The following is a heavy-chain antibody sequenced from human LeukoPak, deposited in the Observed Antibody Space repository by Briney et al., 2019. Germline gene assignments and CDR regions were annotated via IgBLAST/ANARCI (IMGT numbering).Heavy chain of an antibody. V-gene: IGHV1-18*01. CDR2: ISPYNGNA. CDR3: ARDRAGYSGRSDFDY. J-gene: IGHJ4*02. CDR1: GYTFASYG. Sequence: ASVKVSCKASGYTFASYGISWVRQAPGQGLEWMGWISPYNGNAEYVQRLQGRVTMTTDTSTSLAYMELRGLRSDDTAIFYCARDRAGYSGRSDFDYWGQGTLVTVSS. D-gene: IGHD1-26*01.